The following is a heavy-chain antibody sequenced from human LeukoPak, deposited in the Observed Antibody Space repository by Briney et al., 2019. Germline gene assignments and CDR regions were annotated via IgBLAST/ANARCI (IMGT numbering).Heavy chain of an antibody. CDR1: GSPFTSYY. CDR3: ARAVVPAVLTLDY. Sequence: GPVKVSCKASGSPFTSYYMHWVRRAPGQGVEWMGIINPSGGSTSYAQKFQGRVTMTRDTSTSTVYMELSSLRSEDTAVYYCARAVVPAVLTLDYWGQGTLVTVSS. D-gene: IGHD2-2*01. V-gene: IGHV1-46*01. J-gene: IGHJ4*02. CDR2: INPSGGST.